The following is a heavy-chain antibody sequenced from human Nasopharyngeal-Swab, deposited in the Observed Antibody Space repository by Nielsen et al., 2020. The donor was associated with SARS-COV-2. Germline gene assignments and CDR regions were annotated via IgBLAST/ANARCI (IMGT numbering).Heavy chain of an antibody. CDR3: ARVDGDNRVY. V-gene: IGHV7-4-1*02. J-gene: IGHJ4*02. CDR2: ISSDSGSA. Sequence: WVRQAPGQGLEWMGWISSDSGSARYGQGFTGRYVLSLDTSVSTSDLQISSLRAEDTAVYYCARVDGDNRVYWGQGTLVPSPQ. D-gene: IGHD4-17*01.